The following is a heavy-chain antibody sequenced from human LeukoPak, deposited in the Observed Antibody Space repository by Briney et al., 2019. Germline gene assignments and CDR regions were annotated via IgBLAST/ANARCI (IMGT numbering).Heavy chain of an antibody. J-gene: IGHJ4*02. V-gene: IGHV3-23*01. CDR3: AREAAVDPYYFDF. CDR2: ISGASSST. CDR1: GFTFSSYA. Sequence: GGSLRLSCAASGFTFSSYAMSWVRQAPGKGLEWVSTISGASSSTYYADSVKGRFTISRDNSQNTLYLQMNSLRVEDTAVYYCAREAAVDPYYFDFWGQGTLVTVSS. D-gene: IGHD6-13*01.